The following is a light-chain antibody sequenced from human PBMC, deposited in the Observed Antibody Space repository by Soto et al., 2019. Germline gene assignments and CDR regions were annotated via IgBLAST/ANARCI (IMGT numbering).Light chain of an antibody. J-gene: IGLJ2*01. V-gene: IGLV2-14*01. Sequence: QSVLTQPASVSEYPGQSVTISCTGTSSDVGGYNFVSWYQQHPGKAPKLIIYDVSDRPPGVSDRFSASKSGNTASLSISGLQAEDEADYYCSSYTTTSTQVFGGGTQLTVL. CDR1: SSDVGGYNF. CDR2: DVS. CDR3: SSYTTTSTQV.